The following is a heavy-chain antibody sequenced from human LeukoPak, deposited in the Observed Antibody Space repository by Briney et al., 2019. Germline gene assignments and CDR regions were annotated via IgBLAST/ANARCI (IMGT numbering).Heavy chain of an antibody. Sequence: SETLSLTCTVSGGSISSYYWSWIRQPPGKGLEWIGYIYYGGSTNYNPSLKSRVTISVDTSKNQFSLKLSSVTAADTAVYYCAAATPSSLDYWGQGTLVTVSS. CDR2: IYYGGST. V-gene: IGHV4-59*08. D-gene: IGHD2-15*01. J-gene: IGHJ4*02. CDR1: GGSISSYY. CDR3: AAATPSSLDY.